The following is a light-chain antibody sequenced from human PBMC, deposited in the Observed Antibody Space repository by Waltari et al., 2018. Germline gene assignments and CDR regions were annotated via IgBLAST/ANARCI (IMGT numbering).Light chain of an antibody. Sequence: QSVLTQPPSVSGAPGQRVTISCPGSSSNIGAGYDVHWYQQLPGTAPKLLIYGNNKRPAWVPDRFSGSKSGTSASLAITGLQAEDEADYYCQSYDISLSVVFGGGTKLTVL. CDR3: QSYDISLSVV. CDR2: GNN. J-gene: IGLJ3*02. V-gene: IGLV1-40*01. CDR1: SSNIGAGYD.